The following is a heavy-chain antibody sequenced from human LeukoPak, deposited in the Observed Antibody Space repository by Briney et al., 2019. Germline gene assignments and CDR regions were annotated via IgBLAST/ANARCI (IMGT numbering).Heavy chain of an antibody. V-gene: IGHV3-30*03. CDR1: GFTFSSYG. CDR2: ISYDGSNK. CDR3: ARQYSYGYTGGPYYFDY. D-gene: IGHD5-18*01. J-gene: IGHJ4*02. Sequence: SGGSLRLSCAASGFTFSSYGMHWVRQAPGEGLEWVAVISYDGSNKYYADSVKGRFTISRDNSKNTLYLQMNSLRAEDTAVYYCARQYSYGYTGGPYYFDYWGQGTLVTVSS.